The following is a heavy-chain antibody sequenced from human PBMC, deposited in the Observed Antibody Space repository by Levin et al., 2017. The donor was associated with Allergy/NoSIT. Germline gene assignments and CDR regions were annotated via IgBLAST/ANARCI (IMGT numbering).Heavy chain of an antibody. V-gene: IGHV5-10-1*01. Sequence: GESLKISCKTYGYNFTSFWISWVRQMPGKGLEWMGRIDPSDSYTTYSPSFQGHVRISVDKSIRTVYLQWGSLEASATAIYYCANTPDCGGGSCYSDRWFDPWGQGTLVSVSS. CDR3: ANTPDCGGGSCYSDRWFDP. CDR2: IDPSDSYT. J-gene: IGHJ5*02. D-gene: IGHD2-15*01. CDR1: GYNFTSFW.